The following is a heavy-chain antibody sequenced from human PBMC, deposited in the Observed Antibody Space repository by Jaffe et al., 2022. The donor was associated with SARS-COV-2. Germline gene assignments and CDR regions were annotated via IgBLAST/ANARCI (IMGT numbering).Heavy chain of an antibody. V-gene: IGHV4-59*11. J-gene: IGHJ3*01. CDR2: ISDSGRS. D-gene: IGHD2-15*01. CDR3: ARDVIGLSATPVSFDV. CDR1: GGSINGPF. Sequence: QVQLQESGPGLVKPSETLSLTCTISGGSINGPFWNWIRQPPGGGLEWVGFISDSGRSNYNPSLTGRVSISLDKARRQFSLRLASVTAADTAVYFCARDVIGLSATPVSFDVWGRGTLVSVSS.